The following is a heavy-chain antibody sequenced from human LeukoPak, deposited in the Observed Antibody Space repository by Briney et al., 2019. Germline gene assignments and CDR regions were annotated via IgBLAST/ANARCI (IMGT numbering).Heavy chain of an antibody. V-gene: IGHV3-7*01. J-gene: IGHJ3*01. CDR3: VRDKGGRSGAIYYDAFDV. CDR2: IDQGGSTK. Sequence: GGSLRLSCAASGFTFNTYWMIWVRQAPGKGLEWVANIDQGGSTKYYVDSLKSRFTISRDNAKNSLYLQMNSLRAEDTAVYYCVRDKGGRSGAIYYDAFDVWGQGTMVTVSS. CDR1: GFTFNTYW. D-gene: IGHD1-26*01.